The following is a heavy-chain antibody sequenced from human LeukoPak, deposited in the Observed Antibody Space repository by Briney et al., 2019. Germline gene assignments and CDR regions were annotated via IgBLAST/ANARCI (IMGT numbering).Heavy chain of an antibody. CDR3: ARRYSYGLDY. V-gene: IGHV3-11*04. J-gene: IGHJ4*02. CDR1: GFTFSDYY. D-gene: IGHD5-18*01. Sequence: GGSLRPSCAASGFTFSDYYMSWIRQAPGKGLEWVSYISGSGSPIYYADSVKGRFTVSRDNAKNSLYLQISSLRAEDTAVYYCARRYSYGLDYWGQGALVTVSS. CDR2: ISGSGSPI.